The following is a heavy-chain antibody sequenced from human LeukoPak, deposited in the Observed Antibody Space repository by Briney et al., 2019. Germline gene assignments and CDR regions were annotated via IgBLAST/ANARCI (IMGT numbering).Heavy chain of an antibody. CDR3: ALGLVTDY. J-gene: IGHJ4*02. CDR1: GFTFSSYA. CDR2: ISGSGGSS. V-gene: IGHV3-23*01. D-gene: IGHD3-9*01. Sequence: PGGSLRLSCAASGFTFSSYAMNWVRQAPGKGLEWVSGISGSGGSSYYADSVRARFTISRDNSKDTLYLQMNSLRVEDTAVYYCALGLVTDYWGQGTLVTVSS.